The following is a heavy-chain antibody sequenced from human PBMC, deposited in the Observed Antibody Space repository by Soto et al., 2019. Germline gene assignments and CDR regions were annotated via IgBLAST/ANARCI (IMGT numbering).Heavy chain of an antibody. Sequence: EEQLLESGGGLVQPGGSLRLSCAASGFTFSKSAMIWVRQAPGKGLQWVSGISGSGAGTSYGDSVKGRFTISRDNSKNTVYLQMNGLRADDTAVYFCAKGHDLWSGYSYYYGMYVWGQGTTVTVSS. J-gene: IGHJ6*02. D-gene: IGHD3-3*01. CDR3: AKGHDLWSGYSYYYGMYV. CDR2: ISGSGAGT. CDR1: GFTFSKSA. V-gene: IGHV3-23*01.